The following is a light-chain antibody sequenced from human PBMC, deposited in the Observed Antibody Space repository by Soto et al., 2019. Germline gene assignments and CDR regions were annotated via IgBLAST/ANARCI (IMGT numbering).Light chain of an antibody. CDR1: QSITTY. CDR2: YAS. CDR3: QQSYSTPKT. J-gene: IGKJ4*01. Sequence: DIQMTQSPSSLSASVGDRVTITCRASQSITTYLHWYQQKPGKAPNLLIYYASTLQSGVPSRFSGSGSGTEFTLTISSLQPEDFATYYCQQSYSTPKTFGGGTKVDI. V-gene: IGKV1-39*01.